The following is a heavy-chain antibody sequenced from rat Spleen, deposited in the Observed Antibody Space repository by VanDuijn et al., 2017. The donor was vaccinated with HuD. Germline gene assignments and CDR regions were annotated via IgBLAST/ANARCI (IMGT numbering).Heavy chain of an antibody. CDR2: ITYEGSDS. Sequence: EVQLVESGGGSLQPGRSMKLSCAASGFTFNDYYMAWVRQAPKKGLEWVASITYEGSDSYYGDSVKGRFIISRDNAKNTLYLQMDSLRSEDTATYYCARQWDYWGQGVMVTVSS. CDR1: GFTFNDYY. V-gene: IGHV5-22*01. CDR3: ARQWDY. J-gene: IGHJ2*01.